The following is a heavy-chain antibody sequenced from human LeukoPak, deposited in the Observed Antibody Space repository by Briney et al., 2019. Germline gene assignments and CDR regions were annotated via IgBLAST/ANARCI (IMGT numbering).Heavy chain of an antibody. CDR2: ISSSSSSYI. V-gene: IGHV3-21*01. CDR1: GFTFSSYS. D-gene: IGHD4-17*01. Sequence: GGSLRLSCAASGFTFSSYSMNWVRQAPGKGLEWVSSISSSSSSYIYYADSVKGRFTISRDNAKNSLYLQMNSLRAEDTAVYYCARVSGLLYGDYWAGYWGQGTLVTVSS. J-gene: IGHJ4*02. CDR3: ARVSGLLYGDYWAGY.